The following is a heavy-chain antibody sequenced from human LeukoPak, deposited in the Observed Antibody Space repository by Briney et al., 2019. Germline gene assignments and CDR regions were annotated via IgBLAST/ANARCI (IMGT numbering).Heavy chain of an antibody. J-gene: IGHJ4*02. CDR3: AKDGPGSGWSRNY. CDR2: ISGSGGSS. CDR1: GFTFSSYA. Sequence: GGSLRLSCAASGFTFSSYAMSWVRQAPGKGLEWVSAISGSGGSSYYADSVKGRFTISRDNSKNTLYLQINSLRAEDTAVYYCAKDGPGSGWSRNYWGQGTLVTVSS. V-gene: IGHV3-23*01. D-gene: IGHD6-19*01.